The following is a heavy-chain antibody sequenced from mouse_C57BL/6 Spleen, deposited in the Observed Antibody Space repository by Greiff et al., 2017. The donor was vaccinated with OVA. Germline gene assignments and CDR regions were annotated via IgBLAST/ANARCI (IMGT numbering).Heavy chain of an antibody. CDR3: TTRIYYGSNAMDY. D-gene: IGHD1-1*01. CDR2: IDPENGDT. Sequence: VQLKESGAELVRPGASVKLSCTASGFNIKDDYMHWVKQRPEQGLEWIGWIDPENGDTEYASKFQGKATITADTSSNTAYLQLSSLTSEDTAVYYCTTRIYYGSNAMDYWGQGTSVTVSS. V-gene: IGHV14-4*01. CDR1: GFNIKDDY. J-gene: IGHJ4*01.